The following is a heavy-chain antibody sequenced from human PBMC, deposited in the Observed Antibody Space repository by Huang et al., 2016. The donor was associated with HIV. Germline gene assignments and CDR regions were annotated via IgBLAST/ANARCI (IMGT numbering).Heavy chain of an antibody. CDR3: EGGGY. CDR1: GFTFSIYA. V-gene: IGHV3-48*01. J-gene: IGHJ4*02. D-gene: IGHD3-16*01. Sequence: EVHLVESGGGLVQPGGSLRLSCAASGFTFSIYAMNWIRQAPGKGLEWVSKSGKRGYTAYYADSVKGRFTISRDNAKNSLYLQMSSLNVDDTAVYYCEGGGYWGQGTPITVSS. CDR2: SGKRGYTA.